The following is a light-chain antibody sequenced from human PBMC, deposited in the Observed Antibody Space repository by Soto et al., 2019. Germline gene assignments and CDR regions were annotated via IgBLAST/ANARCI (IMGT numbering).Light chain of an antibody. V-gene: IGLV1-47*01. CDR2: RNN. J-gene: IGLJ2*01. Sequence: QPVLTQPPSASGTPGQRVTISCSGSSSNIGSNYVYWYQQLPGTAPKLLIYRNNQRPSGVPDRFSGSKSGTSASLAISGLRSEDEADYYCAAWDDSLSGLVVFGGGTKLT. CDR1: SSNIGSNY. CDR3: AAWDDSLSGLVV.